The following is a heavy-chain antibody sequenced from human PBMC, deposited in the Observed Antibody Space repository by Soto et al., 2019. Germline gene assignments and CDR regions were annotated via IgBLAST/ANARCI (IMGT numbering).Heavy chain of an antibody. V-gene: IGHV3-33*01. Sequence: HPGGSLRLSCAASGFTFSSYGMHWVRQAPGKGLEWVAVIWYDGSNKYYADSVKGRFTISRDNSKNTLYLQMNSLRAEDTAVYYCARGRSDQLAEYYYDSSGPYAFDIWGQGTMVTVSS. J-gene: IGHJ3*02. CDR2: IWYDGSNK. CDR1: GFTFSSYG. CDR3: ARGRSDQLAEYYYDSSGPYAFDI. D-gene: IGHD3-22*01.